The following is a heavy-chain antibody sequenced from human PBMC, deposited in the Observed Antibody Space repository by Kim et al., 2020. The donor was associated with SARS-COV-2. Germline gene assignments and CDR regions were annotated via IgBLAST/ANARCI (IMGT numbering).Heavy chain of an antibody. D-gene: IGHD1-1*01. J-gene: IGHJ6*02. CDR3: AREPRTTHYYYGMDV. Sequence: KFQGRGTMTRDKSTSTVYMELSSLRSEDTAVYYCAREPRTTHYYYGMDVWGQGTTVTVSS. V-gene: IGHV1-46*01.